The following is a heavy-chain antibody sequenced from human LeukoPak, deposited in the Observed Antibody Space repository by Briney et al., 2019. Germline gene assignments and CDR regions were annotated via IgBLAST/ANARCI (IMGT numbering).Heavy chain of an antibody. J-gene: IGHJ6*02. D-gene: IGHD6-6*01. Sequence: PGGSLRLSCAASGFTFSSYAMSWVRQAPGKGLEWVSAISGSGGSTYYADSVKGRFTISRDNSKNTLCLQMNSLRAEDTAVYYCAKDDEYSSSSSGMDVWGQGTTVTVSS. V-gene: IGHV3-23*01. CDR2: ISGSGGST. CDR3: AKDDEYSSSSSGMDV. CDR1: GFTFSSYA.